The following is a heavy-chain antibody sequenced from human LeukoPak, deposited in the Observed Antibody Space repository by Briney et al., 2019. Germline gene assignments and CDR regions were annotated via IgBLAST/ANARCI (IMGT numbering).Heavy chain of an antibody. CDR3: AREGRWLQGSFDY. V-gene: IGHV1-69*05. CDR1: GGTFSSYA. J-gene: IGHJ4*02. Sequence: GASVKVSCKASGGTFSSYAISWVRQVPGQGLEWMGGIIPIFGTANYAQKFQGRVTITTDESTSTAYMELSSLRSEDTAVYYCAREGRWLQGSFDYWGQGTLVTVSS. D-gene: IGHD5-24*01. CDR2: IIPIFGTA.